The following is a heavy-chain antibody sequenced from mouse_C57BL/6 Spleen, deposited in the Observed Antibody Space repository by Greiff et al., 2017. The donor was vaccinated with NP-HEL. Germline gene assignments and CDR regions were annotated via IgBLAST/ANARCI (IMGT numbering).Heavy chain of an antibody. V-gene: IGHV5-9-1*02. CDR3: TRGRDYGSRAMDY. CDR2: ISSGGDYI. J-gene: IGHJ4*01. CDR1: GFTFSSYA. Sequence: EVMLVESGEGLVKPGGSLKLSCAASGFTFSSYAMSWVRQTPEKRLEWVAYISSGGDYIYYADTVKGRFTISRDNARNTLYLQMSSLKSEDTAMYYCTRGRDYGSRAMDYWGQGTSVTVSS. D-gene: IGHD1-1*01.